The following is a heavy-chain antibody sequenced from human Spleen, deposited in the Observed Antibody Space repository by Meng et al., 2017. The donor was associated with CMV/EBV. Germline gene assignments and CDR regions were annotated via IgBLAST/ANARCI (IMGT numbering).Heavy chain of an antibody. D-gene: IGHD2-2*01. J-gene: IGHJ6*02. CDR3: ARDLIVVAPAAIYDYYGMDV. CDR2: ISGVGVNT. Sequence: GSLRLSCAASGFTFRSYWMSWLRQAPGKGLEWVSSISGVGVNTYYADSVKGRFTISRDNAKNSLYLQMNSLRAEDTAVYYCARDLIVVAPAAIYDYYGMDVWGQGTTVTVSS. CDR1: GFTFRSYW. V-gene: IGHV3-23*01.